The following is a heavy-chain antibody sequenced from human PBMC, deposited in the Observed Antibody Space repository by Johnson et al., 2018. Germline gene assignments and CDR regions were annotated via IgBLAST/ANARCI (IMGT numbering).Heavy chain of an antibody. V-gene: IGHV4-34*01. Sequence: QVQLQQWGAGLLKPSETLSLTCAVYGGSFSGYYWSWIRQPPGKGLEWIGEINHSGSTNYNPSLKSRFTIPVETSKNQFSLKLSTVTAADTAVYYCARLLAGTFRGDYYYYMDVWGKGTTVPVSS. CDR3: ARLLAGTFRGDYYYYMDV. J-gene: IGHJ6*03. CDR1: GGSFSGYY. D-gene: IGHD6-19*01. CDR2: INHSGST.